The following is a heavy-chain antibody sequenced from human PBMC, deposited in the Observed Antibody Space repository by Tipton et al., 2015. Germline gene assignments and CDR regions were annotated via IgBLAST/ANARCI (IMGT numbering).Heavy chain of an antibody. J-gene: IGHJ4*02. V-gene: IGHV4-59*11. D-gene: IGHD6-13*01. CDR2: IYYSDNT. CDR1: GGPMTTHY. CDR3: ARSGTGYSSSWPFDY. Sequence: TLSLTCTVSGGPMTTHYWSWIRQSPGKGLEWIGCIYYSDNTNYNPSLKSRVTISEGTSKNQFSLKLSSVTAADTAVYYCARSGTGYSSSWPFDYWGQGTLVTVSS.